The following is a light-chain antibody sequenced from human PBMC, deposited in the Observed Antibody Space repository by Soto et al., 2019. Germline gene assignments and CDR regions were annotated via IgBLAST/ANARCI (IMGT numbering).Light chain of an antibody. CDR3: QSYDSSNPYVV. CDR1: SGSIASNY. Sequence: NFMLTQPHSVSESPGKTLTISCTRSSGSIASNYVQWYQQRPGSAPTTVIYEDNQRPAGVPDRFSGSIDSSSNSASLTISGLTTEDEADYYCQSYDSSNPYVVFGGGTKLTVL. V-gene: IGLV6-57*04. J-gene: IGLJ2*01. CDR2: EDN.